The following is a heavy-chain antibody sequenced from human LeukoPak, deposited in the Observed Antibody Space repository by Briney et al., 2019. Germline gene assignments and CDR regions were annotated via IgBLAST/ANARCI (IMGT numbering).Heavy chain of an antibody. CDR2: INPNSGGT. CDR1: GYTFTGYY. J-gene: IGHJ6*03. V-gene: IGHV1-2*02. D-gene: IGHD5-18*01. Sequence: ASVKVSCKASGYTFTGYYMHWVRQAPGQGLEWMGWINPNSGGTNYAQKFQGRVTMTRDTSISTAYMELSRLRSDDTAVYYCAKCGAMAYYYYYMDVWGKGTTVTVSS. CDR3: AKCGAMAYYYYYMDV.